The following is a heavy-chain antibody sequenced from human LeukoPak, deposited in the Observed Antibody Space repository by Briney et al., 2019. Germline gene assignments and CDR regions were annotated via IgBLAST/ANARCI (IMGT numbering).Heavy chain of an antibody. CDR1: GGSMSTYY. Sequence: SETLSLTCTVSGGSMSTYYWGWIRQPPGKGLEWIGSIYYSGSTYYNSSLKSRVTISVDTSKNQFSLKLSSLTAADTAVYYCARAAYCGGDCYLFDYWGQGTLVTVFS. J-gene: IGHJ4*02. D-gene: IGHD2-21*02. CDR3: ARAAYCGGDCYLFDY. CDR2: IYYSGST. V-gene: IGHV4-39*01.